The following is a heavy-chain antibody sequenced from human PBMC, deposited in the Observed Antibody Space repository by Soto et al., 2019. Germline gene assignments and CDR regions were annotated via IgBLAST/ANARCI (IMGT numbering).Heavy chain of an antibody. CDR2: IYYTGTT. CDR1: GGSISSSSYY. D-gene: IGHD5-18*01. Sequence: QLQLQESGPGLVKPSETLSLTCTVSGGSISSSSYYWGWIRQPPGKGLEWVGSIYYTGTTSSNPSLKGRVTMSVDTSKNQFSLKLNSVTAAYSAVYYCARITRYNYGYFSGQAPDYWGRGTLVTVSS. CDR3: ARITRYNYGYFSGQAPDY. V-gene: IGHV4-39*01. J-gene: IGHJ4*02.